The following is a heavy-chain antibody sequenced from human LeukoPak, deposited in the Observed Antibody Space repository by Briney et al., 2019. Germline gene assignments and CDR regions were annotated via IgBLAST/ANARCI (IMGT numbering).Heavy chain of an antibody. V-gene: IGHV3-30-3*01. CDR2: ISYDGSNK. J-gene: IGHJ4*02. CDR1: GFTFSSYA. D-gene: IGHD3-3*01. CDR3: AKEALLEWSFDY. Sequence: GGSLRLSCAASGFTFSSYAMHWVRQAPGKGLEWVAVISYDGSNKYYADSVKGRFTISRDNSKNTLYLQMNSLRAEDTAVYYCAKEALLEWSFDYWGQGTLVTVSS.